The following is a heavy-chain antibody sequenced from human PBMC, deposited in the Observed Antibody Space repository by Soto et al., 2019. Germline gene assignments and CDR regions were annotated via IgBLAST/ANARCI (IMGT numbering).Heavy chain of an antibody. V-gene: IGHV1-69*10. CDR1: VGTFSSYT. CDR2: IIPLLGIA. CDR3: ARDNRPISIAAASRARNSYYYGMVV. Sequence: SVKGSCKASVGTFSSYTISWVRQAPVLVFEGMGWIIPLLGIANYARKFQGSVTMTADKSTSTAYMELSSLRSEVSAVYYCARDNRPISIAAASRARNSYYYGMVVWG. D-gene: IGHD6-13*01. J-gene: IGHJ6*02.